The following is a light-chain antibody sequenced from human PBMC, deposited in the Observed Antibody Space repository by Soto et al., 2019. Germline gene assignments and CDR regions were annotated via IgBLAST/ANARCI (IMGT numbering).Light chain of an antibody. CDR3: MQALQTPIT. CDR2: LGS. V-gene: IGKV2-28*01. J-gene: IGKJ3*01. Sequence: DIVMTQSPLSLPFTPGEPASISCISSQILRHSIGYNYLDWYLQKPGQSPQLLISLGSNRASGVPDRFSGSGSGTNFTLKISRVEAEDVGIYYCMQALQTPITFGPGTKVDI. CDR1: QILRHSIGYNY.